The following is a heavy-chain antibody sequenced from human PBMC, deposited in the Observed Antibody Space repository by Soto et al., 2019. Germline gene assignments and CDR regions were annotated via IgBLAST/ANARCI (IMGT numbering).Heavy chain of an antibody. D-gene: IGHD3-9*01. Sequence: SVTLCLTCAVYGGSFSGYYLSWIRKPPGKGLEWIGEINHSGNTNYNPSLKSRVTISVDKSKNQFSLKLSSVTAADTAVYYCASQGLPYFDWSPTPLYYMDVWGKGTTVTVSS. CDR3: ASQGLPYFDWSPTPLYYMDV. CDR2: INHSGNT. CDR1: GGSFSGYY. J-gene: IGHJ6*03. V-gene: IGHV4-34*01.